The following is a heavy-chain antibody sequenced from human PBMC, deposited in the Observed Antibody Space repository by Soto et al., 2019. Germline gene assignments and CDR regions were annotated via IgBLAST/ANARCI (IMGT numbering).Heavy chain of an antibody. CDR1: GDSISSYY. V-gene: IGHV4-59*01. Sequence: SETLSLTCTVSGDSISSYYWGWIRQPPGKGLEWIGYIHYSGSTNYNPSLKSRVTISVDTPKNQFSLKVNSMTAADTAVYYCARGGLAARKGRWFDPWGQEPWSPSPQ. D-gene: IGHD6-6*01. CDR3: ARGGLAARKGRWFDP. J-gene: IGHJ5*02. CDR2: IHYSGST.